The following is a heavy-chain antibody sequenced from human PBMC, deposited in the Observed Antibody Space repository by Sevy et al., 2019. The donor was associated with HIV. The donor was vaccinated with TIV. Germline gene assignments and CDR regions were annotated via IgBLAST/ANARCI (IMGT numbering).Heavy chain of an antibody. D-gene: IGHD3-10*01. CDR2: IYFSGST. CDR3: ARHGGLVDRGFDF. CDR1: GGSIGRNSYD. J-gene: IGHJ4*02. Sequence: SETLSLTCTVSGGSIGRNSYDWGWIRQSPGKGLEWIGSIYFSGSTNYATSLKSRVSISVDSSKNQVSPKMRSVTATDTAVYYCARHGGLVDRGFDFRGQGTLVTVSS. V-gene: IGHV4-39*01.